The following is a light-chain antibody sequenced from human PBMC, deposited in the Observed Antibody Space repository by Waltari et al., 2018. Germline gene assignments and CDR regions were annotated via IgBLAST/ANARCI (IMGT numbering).Light chain of an antibody. J-gene: IGLJ1*01. CDR2: KNN. CDR1: SSDTGGNS. CDR3: ASWHDSLSGPV. Sequence: QSLLTQPPSASGTPGQRVTIPCSGSSSDTGGNSVYWYQQLPGTAPRPLIYKNNQRPSGVPDQFSASKSGTSASLAISGLRSEDEADYYCASWHDSLSGPVFGTGTRVTVL. V-gene: IGLV1-47*01.